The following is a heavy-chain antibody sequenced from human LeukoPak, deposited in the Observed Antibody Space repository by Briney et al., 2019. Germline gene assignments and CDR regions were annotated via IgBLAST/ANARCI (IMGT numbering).Heavy chain of an antibody. CDR3: TTDPFKIVVVPAANVF. CDR2: IWYDGSNK. V-gene: IGHV3-33*01. Sequence: GGSLRLSCAASGFTFSSYGMHWVRQAPGKGLEWVAVIWYDGSNKYYADSVKGRFTISRDNSKNTLYLQMNSLKTEDTAVYYCTTDPFKIVVVPAANVFWGQGTLVTVSS. CDR1: GFTFSSYG. D-gene: IGHD2-2*01. J-gene: IGHJ4*02.